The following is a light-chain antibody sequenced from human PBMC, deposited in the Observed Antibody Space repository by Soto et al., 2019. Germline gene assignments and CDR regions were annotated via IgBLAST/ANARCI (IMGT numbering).Light chain of an antibody. CDR1: KNDSGVYDF. V-gene: IGLV2-8*01. CDR2: DVV. Sequence: QSVLTQPPSASGSPGQSVTISCTVTKNDSGVYDFVSWYQHHPGKAPLLLIYDVVQRPSAVPDRFSGSKSGNTASLTVSGLQAADEADYFCKSYAGSNTYVFGSGTKVTVL. CDR3: KSYAGSNTYV. J-gene: IGLJ1*01.